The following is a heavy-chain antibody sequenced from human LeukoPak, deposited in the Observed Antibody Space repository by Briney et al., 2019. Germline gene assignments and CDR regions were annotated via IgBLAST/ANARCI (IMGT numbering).Heavy chain of an antibody. CDR2: ISWNSGSI. CDR1: GFTFDDYA. Sequence: GGSLRLSCAASGFTFDDYAMHWVRQAPGKGLEWVSGISWNSGSIGYADSVKGRFTISRDNAKNSLYLQMNSLRAEDTALYYCAKEGVENYFDYWGQGTLVTVSS. D-gene: IGHD3-3*01. V-gene: IGHV3-9*01. J-gene: IGHJ4*02. CDR3: AKEGVENYFDY.